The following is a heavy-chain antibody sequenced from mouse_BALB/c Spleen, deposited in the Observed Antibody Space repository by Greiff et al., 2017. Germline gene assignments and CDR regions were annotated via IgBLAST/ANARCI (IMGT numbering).Heavy chain of an antibody. CDR2: ISSGSSTI. V-gene: IGHV5-17*02. D-gene: IGHD1-1*01. Sequence: EVQLVESGGGLVQPGGSRKLSCAASGFTFSSFGMHWVRQAPEKGLEWVAYISSGSSTIYYADTVKGRFTISRDNPKNTLFLQMTSLRSEDTAMYYCARGHYGRGGAMDYWGQGTSVTVSS. J-gene: IGHJ4*01. CDR3: ARGHYGRGGAMDY. CDR1: GFTFSSFG.